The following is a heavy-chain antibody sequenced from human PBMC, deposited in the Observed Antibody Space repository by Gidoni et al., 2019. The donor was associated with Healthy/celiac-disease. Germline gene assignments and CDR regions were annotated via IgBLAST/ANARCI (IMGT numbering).Heavy chain of an antibody. CDR1: WDSVSSNSAA. CDR3: ARVGGTYCSGGSCYSKDY. V-gene: IGHV6-1*01. CDR2: TYYRSKWYN. Sequence: GLVKPSQTLSLTCAISWDSVSSNSAAWNWIRQSPSIGLEWLGRTYYRSKWYNDYAVSVKSRITINPDTSKNQFSLQLNSVTPEDTAGYYCARVGGTYCSGGSCYSKDYWGQGTLVTVSS. D-gene: IGHD2-15*01. J-gene: IGHJ4*02.